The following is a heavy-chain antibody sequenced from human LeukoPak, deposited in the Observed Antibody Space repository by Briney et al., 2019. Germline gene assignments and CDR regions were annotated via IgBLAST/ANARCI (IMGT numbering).Heavy chain of an antibody. V-gene: IGHV3-15*01. CDR2: IKSKTGGGTT. D-gene: IGHD1-14*01. CDR3: TTPGRYYYSMDV. Sequence: GGSLRLSCAASGFIFNNAWMSWVRQAPGKGLEWVGRIKSKTGGGTTDYAAPVKGRFTISRDDSKNTLYLQMNSLKTEDTAVYYCTTPGRYYYSMDVWGKGTTVTVSS. J-gene: IGHJ6*03. CDR1: GFIFNNAW.